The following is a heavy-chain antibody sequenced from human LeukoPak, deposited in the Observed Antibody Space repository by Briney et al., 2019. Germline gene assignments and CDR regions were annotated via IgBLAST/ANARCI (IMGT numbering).Heavy chain of an antibody. V-gene: IGHV4-34*01. J-gene: IGHJ6*02. CDR2: TNHSGST. D-gene: IGHD3-3*01. Sequence: SETLSLTCAVYGGSFSGYYRSWIRQPPGKGLEWIGETNHSGSTNYNPSLKSRVTISVDTSKNQFSLKLSSVTAADTAVYYCARNNLEREFWIRVNYGMDVWGQGTTVTVSS. CDR3: ARNNLEREFWIRVNYGMDV. CDR1: GGSFSGYY.